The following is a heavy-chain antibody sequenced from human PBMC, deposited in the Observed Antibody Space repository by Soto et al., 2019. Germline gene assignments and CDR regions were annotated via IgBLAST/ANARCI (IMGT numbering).Heavy chain of an antibody. CDR1: GYTITGYY. CDR3: ARLEMNYGDLQPYYYYGMDV. Sequence: ASVTVSCQASGYTITGYYMHWVRQAPGQGLEWLGWINPNSGGTNYAQKFQGWVTMTRDTSISTAYMELSRLRSDDTAMYYCARLEMNYGDLQPYYYYGMDVWGQGTTVTVSS. J-gene: IGHJ6*02. CDR2: INPNSGGT. D-gene: IGHD4-17*01. V-gene: IGHV1-2*04.